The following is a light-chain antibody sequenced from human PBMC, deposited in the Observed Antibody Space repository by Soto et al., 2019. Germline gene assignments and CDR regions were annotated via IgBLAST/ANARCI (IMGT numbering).Light chain of an antibody. CDR3: LQDINYPWT. CDR2: DAS. CDR1: QSISSW. V-gene: IGKV1-5*01. Sequence: IQMTQSPSTLSASVGDRVTITCRASQSISSWLAWYQQKPGKAPKLLIYDASSLESGVPSRFSGSGSGTEFTLTISSLQPDDFATYYCLQDINYPWTFGQGTKVDIK. J-gene: IGKJ1*01.